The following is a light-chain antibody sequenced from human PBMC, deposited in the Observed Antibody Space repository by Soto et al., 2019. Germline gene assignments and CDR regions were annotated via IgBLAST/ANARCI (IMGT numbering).Light chain of an antibody. Sequence: EIVFTQSPGTLFLSPGESATLSCRASQSGSSSYLAWYQHKAGQAPRLLIYGAFSRATDIPDRFSGSGSGTDFTLTINRLEHEDSAVYYCQQYGSLITFGQGTRLEIK. CDR3: QQYGSLIT. J-gene: IGKJ5*01. V-gene: IGKV3-20*01. CDR2: GAF. CDR1: QSGSSSY.